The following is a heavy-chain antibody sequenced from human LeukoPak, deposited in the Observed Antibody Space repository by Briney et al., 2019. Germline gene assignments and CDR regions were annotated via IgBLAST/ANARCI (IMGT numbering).Heavy chain of an antibody. CDR1: GGTFSSYA. V-gene: IGHV1-69*05. J-gene: IGHJ4*02. D-gene: IGHD6-13*01. CDR3: ARDKSIAAAGPFFDY. CDR2: IIPIFGTA. Sequence: GASVKVSCKASGGTFSSYAISWVRQAPGQGLEWMGGIIPIFGTANYAQKFQGRVTITTDESTSTAYMELSSLRDEDTAIYYCARDKSIAAAGPFFDYWGQGSLVIVSS.